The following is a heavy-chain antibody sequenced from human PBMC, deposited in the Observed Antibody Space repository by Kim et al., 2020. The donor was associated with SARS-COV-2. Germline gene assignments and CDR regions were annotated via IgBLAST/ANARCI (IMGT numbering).Heavy chain of an antibody. CDR1: GFTFSSYA. J-gene: IGHJ4*02. V-gene: IGHV3-30-3*01. CDR3: ARAPGASFDY. CDR2: ISYDGSNK. D-gene: IGHD4-17*01. Sequence: GGSPRLSCAASGFTFSSYAMHWVRQAPGKGLEWVAVISYDGSNKYYADSVKGRFTISRDNSKNTLYLQMNSLRAEDTAVYYCARAPGASFDYWGQGTLVTVSS.